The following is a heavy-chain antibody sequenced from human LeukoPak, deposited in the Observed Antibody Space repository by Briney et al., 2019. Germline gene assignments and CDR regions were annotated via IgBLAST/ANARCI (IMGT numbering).Heavy chain of an antibody. Sequence: SETLSLTCTVSGGSISTYYWSWIRQPPGKGLEWIGEINHSGSTNYNPSLKSRVTISVDTSKNQFSLRLSSVTAADTAVYYCARGGWWLSYNWFDPWGQGTLVTVSS. CDR3: ARGGWWLSYNWFDP. CDR2: INHSGST. V-gene: IGHV4-34*01. CDR1: GGSISTYY. J-gene: IGHJ5*02. D-gene: IGHD3-22*01.